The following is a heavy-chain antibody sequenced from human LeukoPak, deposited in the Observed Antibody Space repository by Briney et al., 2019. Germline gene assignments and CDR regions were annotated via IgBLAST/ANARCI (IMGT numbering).Heavy chain of an antibody. CDR1: GFTFDDYA. D-gene: IGHD3-22*01. J-gene: IGHJ4*02. Sequence: GRSLRLSCAASGFTFDDYAMHWVRQAPGKGLEWVSGISWNSGSIGYADSVKGRFTISRDNTKNSLYLQMNSLRAEDTALYYCARSGSRDYWGQGTLVTVSS. V-gene: IGHV3-9*01. CDR2: ISWNSGSI. CDR3: ARSGSRDY.